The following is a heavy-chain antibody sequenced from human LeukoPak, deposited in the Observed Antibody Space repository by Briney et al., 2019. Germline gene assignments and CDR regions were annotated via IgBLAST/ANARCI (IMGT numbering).Heavy chain of an antibody. Sequence: ASVKVSCKASGYTFTNYAMNWVRQAPGQGLEWMGWINTNTGNATYAQGFTGRFVFSLDTSVSTAYLQISSLKAEDTAVYYCARDPIAAAGGLGWFDPWGQGTLVTVSS. D-gene: IGHD6-13*01. CDR3: ARDPIAAAGGLGWFDP. CDR2: INTNTGNA. CDR1: GYTFTNYA. V-gene: IGHV7-4-1*02. J-gene: IGHJ5*02.